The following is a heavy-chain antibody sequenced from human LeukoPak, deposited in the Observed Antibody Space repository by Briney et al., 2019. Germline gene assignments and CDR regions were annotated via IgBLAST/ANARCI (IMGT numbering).Heavy chain of an antibody. CDR3: ARFITMIARNWFDP. D-gene: IGHD3-22*01. Sequence: ASVTVSCTASGYTFTDYYMHWVRQAPGQGLEWMGWINPNSGGTNYAQKFQGRVTMTRDTSISTAYMELSRLRSDDTAVYYCARFITMIARNWFDPWGQGTLVTVSS. CDR1: GYTFTDYY. V-gene: IGHV1-2*02. J-gene: IGHJ5*02. CDR2: INPNSGGT.